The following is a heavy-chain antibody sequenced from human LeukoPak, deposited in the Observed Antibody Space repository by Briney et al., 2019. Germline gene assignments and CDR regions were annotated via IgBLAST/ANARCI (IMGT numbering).Heavy chain of an antibody. CDR3: ARGGGGGNPFDY. Sequence: LSCAVSGFSVSNNYMSWVRQAPGKGLAWVSVIYSDGNTYYAESVKGRFTISRDNSKNTLYLQMNSLRAEDTAVYYCARGGGGGNPFDYWGQGTLVTVSS. J-gene: IGHJ4*02. V-gene: IGHV3-53*01. CDR2: IYSDGNT. D-gene: IGHD4-23*01. CDR1: GFSVSNNY.